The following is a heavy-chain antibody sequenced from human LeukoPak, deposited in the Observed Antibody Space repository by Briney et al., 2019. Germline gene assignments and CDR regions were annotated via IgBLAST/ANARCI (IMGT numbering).Heavy chain of an antibody. Sequence: SQTLSLTCTVSGGSISSGGYYWSWIRQHPGKGLEWIGYIYYSGSTYYNPSLKSRVTISVDTSKNQFSLKLSSVSAADTAVYYCARAGYYGSGRINWFDPWGQGTLVTVSS. CDR1: GGSISSGGYY. CDR3: ARAGYYGSGRINWFDP. J-gene: IGHJ5*02. V-gene: IGHV4-31*03. CDR2: IYYSGST. D-gene: IGHD3-10*01.